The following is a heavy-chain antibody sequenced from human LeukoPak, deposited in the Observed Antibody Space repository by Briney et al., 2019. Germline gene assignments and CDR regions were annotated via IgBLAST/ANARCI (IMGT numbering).Heavy chain of an antibody. CDR3: ARRRDGYNWYFDY. J-gene: IGHJ4*02. CDR2: TYTGGNS. D-gene: IGHD5-24*01. Sequence: PGGSLRLSCAASGFTVSSIHMVWVRQAPGKGLEWVSVTYTGGNSYYADSVKGRFTISRDNSKNTLYLQMNSLRAEDTAVYYCARRRDGYNWYFDYWGQGTLVTVSS. V-gene: IGHV3-53*01. CDR1: GFTVSSIH.